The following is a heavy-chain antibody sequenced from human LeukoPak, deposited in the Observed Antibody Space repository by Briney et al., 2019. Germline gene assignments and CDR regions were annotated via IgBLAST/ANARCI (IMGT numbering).Heavy chain of an antibody. D-gene: IGHD3-10*01. CDR1: GGSISSYY. Sequence: SETLSLTCTVSGGSISSYYWSWIRQPPGKGLEWIGEINHSGSTNYNPSLKSRVTISVDTSKNQFSLKLSSVTAADTAVYYCARGRIRIWFGESNWFDPWGQGTLVTASS. J-gene: IGHJ5*02. CDR3: ARGRIRIWFGESNWFDP. CDR2: INHSGST. V-gene: IGHV4-34*01.